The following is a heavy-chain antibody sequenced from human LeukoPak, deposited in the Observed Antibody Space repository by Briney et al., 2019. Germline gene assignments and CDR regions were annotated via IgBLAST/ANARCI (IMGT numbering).Heavy chain of an antibody. D-gene: IGHD5-12*01. V-gene: IGHV4-39*01. CDR1: GASISGATSY. CDR3: ARHESGTGFDP. J-gene: IGHJ5*02. Sequence: SETLSLTCTVSGASISGATSYWGWVRQPPGRGREWIASVYSGGSAYYNPSLKSRVIISVATSNNKFSLRLPSVPAADTAMYYCARHESGTGFDPWGQGTLVTVSS. CDR2: VYSGGSA.